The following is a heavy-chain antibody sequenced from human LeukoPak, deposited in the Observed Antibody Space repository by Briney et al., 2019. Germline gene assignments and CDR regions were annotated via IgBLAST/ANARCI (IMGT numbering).Heavy chain of an antibody. J-gene: IGHJ5*02. D-gene: IGHD5-18*01. V-gene: IGHV1-8*01. CDR2: MNPNSGNT. CDR3: AVGYSYVGWFDP. CDR1: GYTFTSYD. Sequence: ASVKVSCKASGYTFTSYDINWVRQATGQGLEWMGWMNPNSGNTGYAQKFQGRVTMTRNTSISTAYMELSSLRSEDTAVYYCAVGYSYVGWFDPWGQGTLVTVSS.